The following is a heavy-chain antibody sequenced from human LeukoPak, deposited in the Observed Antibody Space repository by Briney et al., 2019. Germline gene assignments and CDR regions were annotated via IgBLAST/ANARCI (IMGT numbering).Heavy chain of an antibody. CDR2: ISSSSSYI. CDR1: GFTFSTFN. V-gene: IGHV3-21*01. Sequence: KPGGSLRLSCAASGFTFSTFNMNRVRQAPGKGLEWVSSISSSSSYIYYADSVKGRFTISRDNAKNSLYLQMNSLRAEDTAVYYCAREHDVVVVAATGWFDPWGQGTLVTVSS. J-gene: IGHJ5*02. D-gene: IGHD2-15*01. CDR3: AREHDVVVVAATGWFDP.